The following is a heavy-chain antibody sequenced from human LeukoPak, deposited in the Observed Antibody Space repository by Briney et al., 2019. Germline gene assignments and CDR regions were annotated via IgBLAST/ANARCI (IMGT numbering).Heavy chain of an antibody. CDR1: GYSISSGFY. CDR3: ARHEHDFTLDY. D-gene: IGHD3-3*01. J-gene: IGHJ4*02. Sequence: SETLSLTCAVSGYSISSGFYWGCIRQPPGKGLERIGSIYHSGSTYYNPSLKSRVTISVDTSKNQFSLKLSSVTAADTAVYYCARHEHDFTLDYWGQGTLVTVSS. CDR2: IYHSGST. V-gene: IGHV4-38-2*01.